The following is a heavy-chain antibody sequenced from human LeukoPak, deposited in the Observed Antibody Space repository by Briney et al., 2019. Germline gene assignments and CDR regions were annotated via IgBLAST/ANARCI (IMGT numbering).Heavy chain of an antibody. V-gene: IGHV3-66*01. CDR3: ANLPYYYGSGSYSY. Sequence: SGGSLRLSCAASGFTVSSNYMSWVRQAPGKGLEWVSVIYSGGSTYYADSVKGRFTISRDNSKNTLYLQMNSLRAEDTAVYYCANLPYYYGSGSYSYWGQGTLVTVSS. CDR2: IYSGGST. CDR1: GFTVSSNY. D-gene: IGHD3-10*01. J-gene: IGHJ4*02.